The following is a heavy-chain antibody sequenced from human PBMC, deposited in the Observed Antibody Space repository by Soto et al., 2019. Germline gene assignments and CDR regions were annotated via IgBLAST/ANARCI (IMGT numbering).Heavy chain of an antibody. J-gene: IGHJ5*02. CDR2: IYPGDSDT. Sequence: GESLKISCKGSGYSFSNYWIGWVRQMPGKGLEWMGIIYPGDSDTKYSPSFQGQVTISADKSISTAYLQWSSLKASDTAIYYCARGGASGRYPTLQRYKWYDPWGQGTLVTVSS. CDR1: GYSFSNYW. CDR3: ARGGASGRYPTLQRYKWYDP. D-gene: IGHD1-26*01. V-gene: IGHV5-51*01.